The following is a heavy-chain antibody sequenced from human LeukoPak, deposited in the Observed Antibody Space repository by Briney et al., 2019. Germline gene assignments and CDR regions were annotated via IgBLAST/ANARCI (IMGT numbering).Heavy chain of an antibody. J-gene: IGHJ2*01. CDR2: ITWDGGAT. CDR1: GFKFDDYT. CDR3: AGERSRYFYF. Sequence: GGSLRLSCAASGFKFDDYTMHWVRQAPGKGLQWVSLITWDGGATYYADSVKGRFTISRGNSKDSLSLQMNSLRTEDTALYYCAGERSRYFYFWGRGTLVTVSS. D-gene: IGHD1-1*01. V-gene: IGHV3-43*01.